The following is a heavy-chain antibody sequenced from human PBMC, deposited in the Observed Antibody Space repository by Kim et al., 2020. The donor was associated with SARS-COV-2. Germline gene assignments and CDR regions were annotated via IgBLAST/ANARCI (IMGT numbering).Heavy chain of an antibody. Sequence: GGSLRLSCAASGFTFDDYAMHWVRQAPGKGLEWVSGISWNSGSIGYADSVKGRFTIFRDNAKNSLYLQMNSLRAEETALYYCAKGYCSGGSCYSMQQWLVDSLDAFDIWGQGTMVTVSS. J-gene: IGHJ3*02. CDR1: GFTFDDYA. CDR2: ISWNSGSI. V-gene: IGHV3-9*01. CDR3: AKGYCSGGSCYSMQQWLVDSLDAFDI. D-gene: IGHD2-15*01.